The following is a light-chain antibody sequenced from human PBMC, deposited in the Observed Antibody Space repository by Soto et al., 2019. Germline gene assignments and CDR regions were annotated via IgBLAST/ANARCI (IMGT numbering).Light chain of an antibody. J-gene: IGLJ3*02. CDR2: EVR. V-gene: IGLV2-14*01. Sequence: QSVLTQPASVSGSLGQSITISCTGSNRDIGAYNLVSWYQQYPDTAPKLIIYEVRNRPSGVSYRFTGSGSGNTASLTISALQADDESTFYCSSYTTTSTLLFGGGTKLTVL. CDR1: NRDIGAYNL. CDR3: SSYTTTSTLL.